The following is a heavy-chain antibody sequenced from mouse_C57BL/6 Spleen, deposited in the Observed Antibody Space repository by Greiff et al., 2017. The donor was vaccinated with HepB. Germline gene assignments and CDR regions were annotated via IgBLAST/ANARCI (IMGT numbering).Heavy chain of an antibody. CDR3: ASSSYYGSSYDYFDY. V-gene: IGHV1-69*01. Sequence: QVQLQQPGAELVMPGASVKLSCKASGYTFTSYWMHWVKQRPGQGLEWIGEIDSSDSYTNYNQKFKGTSTLTVAKSSSTAYLQLSSLTSEDSAVYYCASSSYYGSSYDYFDYWGQGTTLTVSS. J-gene: IGHJ2*01. CDR2: IDSSDSYT. CDR1: GYTFTSYW. D-gene: IGHD1-1*01.